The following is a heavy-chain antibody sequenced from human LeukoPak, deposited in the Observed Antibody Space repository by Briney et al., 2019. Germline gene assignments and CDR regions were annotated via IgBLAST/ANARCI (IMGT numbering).Heavy chain of an antibody. J-gene: IGHJ5*02. Sequence: PGGSLRLSCAASGFTFSSYAMSWVRQAPGKGLEWVSAISGSGGSTYYADSVKGRFTISRDNSKNTLYLQMNSLRAEDTAVYYCAREATDSSGYYYSSGWFDPWGQGTLVTVSS. D-gene: IGHD3-22*01. CDR1: GFTFSSYA. CDR2: ISGSGGST. V-gene: IGHV3-23*01. CDR3: AREATDSSGYYYSSGWFDP.